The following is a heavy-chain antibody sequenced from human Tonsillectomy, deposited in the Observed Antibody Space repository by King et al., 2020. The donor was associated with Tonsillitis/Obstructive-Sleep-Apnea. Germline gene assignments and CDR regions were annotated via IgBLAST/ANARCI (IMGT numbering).Heavy chain of an antibody. D-gene: IGHD2-2*01. CDR1: GFTFSSYW. CDR3: ARVVEYCSSTSCYFSFYYYYGMDV. Sequence: VQLVESGGGLVQPGGSLRLSCAASGFTFSSYWMSWVRQAPGKGLEWVANIKQDGSEKYYVDSEKGRFTISRDNAKNSLYLQMNSLRAEDTAVYYCARVVEYCSSTSCYFSFYYYYGMDVWGQGTTVTVSS. CDR2: IKQDGSEK. V-gene: IGHV3-7*03. J-gene: IGHJ6*02.